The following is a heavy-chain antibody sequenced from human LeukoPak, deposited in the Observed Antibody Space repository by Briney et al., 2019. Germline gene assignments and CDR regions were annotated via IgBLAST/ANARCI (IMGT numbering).Heavy chain of an antibody. CDR3: ARDHRSSWFGELSYWYFDL. Sequence: PSETLSLTCTVSGGSISSYYWSWIRQPAGKGLEWIGRIYTSGSTNYNPSLKSRVTMSVDTSKNQFSLKLSSVAPADTAVYYCARDHRSSWFGELSYWYFDLWGRGTLVTVSS. J-gene: IGHJ2*01. V-gene: IGHV4-4*07. CDR2: IYTSGST. D-gene: IGHD3-10*01. CDR1: GGSISSYY.